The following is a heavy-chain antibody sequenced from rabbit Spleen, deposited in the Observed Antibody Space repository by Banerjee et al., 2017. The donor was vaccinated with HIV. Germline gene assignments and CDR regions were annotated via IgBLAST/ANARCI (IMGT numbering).Heavy chain of an antibody. J-gene: IGHJ4*01. Sequence: QEQLEESGGGLVKPGGTLTLTCKASGIDFTNYYNMYWVRQAPGKGLEWIGYIDPLFGSTYYASWVNGRFSISRENTQNTVYLKLNSLTAADTATYFCVRDRADIGGDYGPYYFDFWGPGTLVTVS. CDR3: VRDRADIGGDYGPYYFDF. CDR1: GIDFTNYYN. V-gene: IGHV1S43*01. D-gene: IGHD2-1*01. CDR2: IDPLFGST.